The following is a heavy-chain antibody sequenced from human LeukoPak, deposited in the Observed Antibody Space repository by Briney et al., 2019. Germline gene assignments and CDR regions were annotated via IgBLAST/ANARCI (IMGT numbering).Heavy chain of an antibody. J-gene: IGHJ4*02. CDR1: GFTFSTCE. V-gene: IGHV3-48*03. Sequence: PGGSLRLSCAASGFTFSTCEMNWVRQAPGKGLEWVSYISSSGGSIYYADSVEGRFTISRDNAKNSLYLQMNSLRAEDTAIYYCAREGCSGGNCYIDYWGQGTLVTVSS. D-gene: IGHD2-15*01. CDR3: AREGCSGGNCYIDY. CDR2: ISSSGGSI.